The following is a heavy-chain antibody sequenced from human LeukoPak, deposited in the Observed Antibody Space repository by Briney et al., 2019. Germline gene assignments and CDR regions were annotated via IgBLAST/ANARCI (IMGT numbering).Heavy chain of an antibody. CDR1: AGTFSSYA. CDR2: IIPILGIA. Sequence: SVKVSCKASAGTFSSYAVSWVRQAAGQGLEWMGRIIPILGIANYAQKFQGRVRITADKSTSTAYRELSSLRSEDTAVYYCASQRGQWRPHYYYYGMDVWGQGTTVTVSS. CDR3: ASQRGQWRPHYYYYGMDV. D-gene: IGHD2-8*01. J-gene: IGHJ6*02. V-gene: IGHV1-69*04.